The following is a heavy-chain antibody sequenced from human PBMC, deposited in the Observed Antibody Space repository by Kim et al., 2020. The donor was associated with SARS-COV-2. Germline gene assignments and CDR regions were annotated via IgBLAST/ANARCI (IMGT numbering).Heavy chain of an antibody. Sequence: GESLKISCKGFGYSFATYWIGWVRQMPGKGLEWMGIIYPGDSDTRYSPSFQGQVTISLDKFFSTAYLQWSSLKASDTAMYFRASRGPSYDTGVYFVYWGQ. CDR2: IYPGDSDT. CDR1: GYSFATYW. V-gene: IGHV5-51*01. D-gene: IGHD2-8*02. J-gene: IGHJ4*02. CDR3: ASRGPSYDTGVYFVY.